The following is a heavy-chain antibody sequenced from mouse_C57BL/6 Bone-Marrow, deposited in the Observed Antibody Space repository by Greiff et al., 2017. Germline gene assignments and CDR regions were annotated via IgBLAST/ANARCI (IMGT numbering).Heavy chain of an antibody. D-gene: IGHD1-1*01. J-gene: IGHJ4*01. V-gene: IGHV5-4*01. CDR2: ISDGGSYT. CDR1: GFTFSSYA. Sequence: EVQLVESGGGLVKPGGSLKLSCAASGFTFSSYAMSWVRQTPEKRLEWVATISDGGSYTYYPDNVQGRFTISRDNAKNNLYLQMSHLKSEDTAMXYCARDGSSYRNYAMDYWGQGTSVTVSS. CDR3: ARDGSSYRNYAMDY.